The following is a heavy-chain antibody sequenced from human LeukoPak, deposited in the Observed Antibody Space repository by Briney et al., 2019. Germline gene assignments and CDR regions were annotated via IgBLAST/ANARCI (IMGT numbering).Heavy chain of an antibody. D-gene: IGHD3-22*01. V-gene: IGHV3-30*18. CDR3: AKPPWDYYDSSGYYFDY. J-gene: IGHJ4*02. CDR2: ISYDGSNK. CDR1: GFTFSSYG. Sequence: PGGSLRLSCVDSGFTFSSYGMHWVRQAPGKGLEWVAVISYDGSNKYYADSVKGRFTISRDNSKNTLYLQMNSLRAEDTAVYYCAKPPWDYYDSSGYYFDYWGQGTLVTVSS.